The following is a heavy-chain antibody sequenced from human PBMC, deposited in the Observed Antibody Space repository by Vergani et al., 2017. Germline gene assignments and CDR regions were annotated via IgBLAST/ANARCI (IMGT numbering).Heavy chain of an antibody. CDR1: GYTFTSYY. V-gene: IGHV1-46*01. CDR3: ASTPLRWYSFEY. D-gene: IGHD4-23*01. CDR2: INPSGGST. Sequence: QVQLVQSGAEVKKPGASVKVSCKASGYTFTSYYMHWVRQAPGQGLEWMGIINPSGGSTSYAQKFQGRVTMTRDTSTSTVYMELSSLRSEDTAVYYCASTPLRWYSFEYWGQGTLVTGSS. J-gene: IGHJ4*02.